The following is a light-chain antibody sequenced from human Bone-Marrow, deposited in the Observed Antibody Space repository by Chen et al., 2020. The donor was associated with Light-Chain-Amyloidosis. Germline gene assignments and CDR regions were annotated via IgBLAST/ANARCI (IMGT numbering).Light chain of an antibody. CDR3: SSSAMSNTWV. CDR1: SSDV. Sequence: QSALTQPASVSGSPGQSITVSCTGASSDVSWYQQHPGKAPKLVIYDVINRPSGVSSRFSGSKSGNTASLTISGLQAEDEADYFCSSSAMSNTWVFGGGTKLTVL. V-gene: IGLV2-14*03. CDR2: DVI. J-gene: IGLJ3*02.